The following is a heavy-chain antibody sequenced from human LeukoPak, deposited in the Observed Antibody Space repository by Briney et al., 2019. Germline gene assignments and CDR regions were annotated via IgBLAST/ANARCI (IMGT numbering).Heavy chain of an antibody. J-gene: IGHJ4*02. D-gene: IGHD6-19*01. Sequence: ASVKVSCKASGYTFTSYAMHWVRQAPGQRLEWMGWINAGNGNTKYSQKFQGRVTITRDTSISTAYMELSRLRSDDTAVYYCARAELYSSGWYYYWGQGTLVTVSS. CDR2: INAGNGNT. CDR1: GYTFTSYA. V-gene: IGHV1-3*01. CDR3: ARAELYSSGWYYY.